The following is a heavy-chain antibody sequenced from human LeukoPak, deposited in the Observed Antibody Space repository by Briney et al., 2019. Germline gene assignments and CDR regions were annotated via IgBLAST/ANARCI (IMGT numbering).Heavy chain of an antibody. Sequence: GESLQISCKGSGYSFTSHWIAWVRPMPGKGLEWMGIIYPDDSDTRYSPSFQGQVTISADKSISTAYLQWSSLKASDTAMYYCARPDPTGRFDCWGQGTLVTVSS. CDR3: ARPDPTGRFDC. D-gene: IGHD4-11*01. V-gene: IGHV5-51*01. CDR2: IYPDDSDT. J-gene: IGHJ4*02. CDR1: GYSFTSHW.